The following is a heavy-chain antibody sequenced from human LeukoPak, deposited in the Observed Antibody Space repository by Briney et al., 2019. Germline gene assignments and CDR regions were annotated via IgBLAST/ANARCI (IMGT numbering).Heavy chain of an antibody. J-gene: IGHJ4*02. D-gene: IGHD6-13*01. Sequence: SETLSLTCAVYGGSFSGYYWGWIRQPPGKGLEWIGEINHSGSTNYNPSLKSRVTISVDTSKNQFSLKLSSVTAADTAVYYCARRAAAGPIDYWGQGTLVTVSS. CDR3: ARRAAAGPIDY. V-gene: IGHV4-34*01. CDR2: INHSGST. CDR1: GGSFSGYY.